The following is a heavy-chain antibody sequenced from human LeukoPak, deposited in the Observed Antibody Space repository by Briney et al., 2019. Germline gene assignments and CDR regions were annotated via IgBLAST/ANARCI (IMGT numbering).Heavy chain of an antibody. Sequence: ASVKVSCKASGYTFTGYYMHWVRQAPGQGLEWMGWINPNSGGTNYAQKFQGRATMTRDTSISTAYMELSRLRSDDTAVYYCARKLIAAAGAFDPWGQGTLVTVSS. J-gene: IGHJ5*02. CDR1: GYTFTGYY. CDR2: INPNSGGT. CDR3: ARKLIAAAGAFDP. V-gene: IGHV1-2*02. D-gene: IGHD6-13*01.